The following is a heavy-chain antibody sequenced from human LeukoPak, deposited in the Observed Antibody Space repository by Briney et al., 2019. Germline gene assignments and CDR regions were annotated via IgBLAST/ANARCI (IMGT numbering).Heavy chain of an antibody. D-gene: IGHD4-17*01. J-gene: IGHJ4*02. CDR1: GGSIISGSYY. CDR2: IYTSGST. CDR3: ASNRLDYGSGIDY. V-gene: IGHV4-61*02. Sequence: SQTLSLTCTVSGGSIISGSYYWSWIRQPAGKGLGWIGRIYTSGSTNYNPSLKSRVTISVDTSKNQFSLKLSSVTAADTAVYYCASNRLDYGSGIDYWGQGTLVTVSS.